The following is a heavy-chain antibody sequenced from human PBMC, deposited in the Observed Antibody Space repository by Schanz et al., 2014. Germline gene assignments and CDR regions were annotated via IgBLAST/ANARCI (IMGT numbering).Heavy chain of an antibody. Sequence: EIHLVESGGGLVMPGGSLRLSCAASGFTFSSCAMSWVRQAPGKGLEWVSAISSSGSSTFYADSVKGRFTISRDNSKSTLDLQMNSLSAEDTAIYHCASSRSSSGNYDYWGQGNLVTVSS. V-gene: IGHV3-23*04. CDR1: GFTFSSCA. J-gene: IGHJ4*02. CDR3: ASSRSSSGNYDY. D-gene: IGHD6-19*01. CDR2: ISSSGSST.